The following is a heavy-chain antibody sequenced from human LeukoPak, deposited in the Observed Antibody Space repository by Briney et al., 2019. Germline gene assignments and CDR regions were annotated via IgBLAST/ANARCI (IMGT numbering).Heavy chain of an antibody. J-gene: IGHJ4*02. Sequence: ASVKVSCKASGGTFSSYAISWVRQAPGQGLEWMGWINPNSGGTNYAQKFQGRVTMTRDTSISTAYMELSRLRSDDTAVYYCARVGSSSWLEIDYWGQGTLVTVSS. CDR2: INPNSGGT. V-gene: IGHV1-2*02. CDR1: GGTFSSYA. D-gene: IGHD6-13*01. CDR3: ARVGSSSWLEIDY.